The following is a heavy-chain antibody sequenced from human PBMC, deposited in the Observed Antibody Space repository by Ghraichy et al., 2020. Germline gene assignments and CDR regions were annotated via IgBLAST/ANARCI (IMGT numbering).Heavy chain of an antibody. CDR3: ASVRSADVWSENYFDY. J-gene: IGHJ4*02. CDR2: IISDGTTT. V-gene: IGHV3-74*01. Sequence: GGSLRLSCAASGFSFSGYWMHWVRQGLGKGLMWVSRIISDGTTTSYADSVEGRFTISRDNAKNTLYLQMNSLRDEDTAVYYCASVRSADVWSENYFDYWGQGTLVTVSS. CDR1: GFSFSGYW. D-gene: IGHD2-21*01.